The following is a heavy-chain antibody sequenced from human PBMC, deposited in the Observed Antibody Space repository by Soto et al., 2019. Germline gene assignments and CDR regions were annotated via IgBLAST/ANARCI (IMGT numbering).Heavy chain of an antibody. CDR2: INPNSGGT. CDR3: ARDLRGYSGYVDAFDI. J-gene: IGHJ3*02. CDR1: GYTFTGYY. Sequence: ASVKVSCKASGYTFTGYYMHWVRQAPGQGLEWMGWINPNSGGTNYAQKFQGWVTMTRDTSISTAYMELSRLRSDDTAVYYCARDLRGYSGYVDAFDIWGQGTMVTVSS. D-gene: IGHD5-12*01. V-gene: IGHV1-2*04.